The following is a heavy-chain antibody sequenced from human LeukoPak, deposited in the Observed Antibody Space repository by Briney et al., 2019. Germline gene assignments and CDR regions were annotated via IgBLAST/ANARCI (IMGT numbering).Heavy chain of an antibody. CDR2: ISYDGSNN. V-gene: IGHV3-30-3*01. J-gene: IGHJ4*02. CDR3: ARDLALVQGVID. CDR1: GFTLSDYE. D-gene: IGHD3-10*01. Sequence: GGSLRLSCAASGFTLSDYEMHWVRQAPGKGREWVTFISYDGSNNYYADYVKGRFTIYRDNSKNTLFLQMNSLRPEDTAVYYCARDLALVQGVIDWGQGTRVTVSS.